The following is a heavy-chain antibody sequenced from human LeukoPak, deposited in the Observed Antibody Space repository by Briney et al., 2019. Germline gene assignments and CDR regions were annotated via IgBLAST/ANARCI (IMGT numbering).Heavy chain of an antibody. CDR3: ARGRSTIFEGYFDY. CDR1: GFTFSTYG. V-gene: IGHV3-33*01. CDR2: IWFDGNKK. D-gene: IGHD3-9*01. Sequence: GRSLRLSCEASGFTFSTYGMHWVRQAPGKGLEWVAGIWFDGNKKNDADSVKGRFTISRDNSKNTLYLQMNSLRAEDMAVYYCARGRSTIFEGYFDYWGQGTLVTVSS. J-gene: IGHJ4*02.